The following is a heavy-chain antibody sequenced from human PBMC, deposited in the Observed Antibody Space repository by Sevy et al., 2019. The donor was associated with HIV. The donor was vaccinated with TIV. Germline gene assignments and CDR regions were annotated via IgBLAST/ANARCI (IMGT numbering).Heavy chain of an antibody. V-gene: IGHV1-46*01. Sequence: ASVKVSCKASGYTFTNYYMHWVRQAPGQGLEWMGVINPSGGSTNYAQKFQGRVTLTRDTSTTTVYMGLSSLRSEDTAVYYCARDRYAGGDFDYWGQGTLVTVSS. D-gene: IGHD2-2*01. CDR3: ARDRYAGGDFDY. CDR2: INPSGGST. J-gene: IGHJ4*02. CDR1: GYTFTNYY.